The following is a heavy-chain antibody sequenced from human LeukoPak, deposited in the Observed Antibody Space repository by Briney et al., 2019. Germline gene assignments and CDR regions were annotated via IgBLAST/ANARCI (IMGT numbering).Heavy chain of an antibody. CDR1: GFTFSSYA. J-gene: IGHJ4*02. CDR2: ISGSGGST. CDR3: ARSSGYIFDY. Sequence: GGSLRLSCAASGFTFSSYAMSWVRQAPGKGREWVSAISGSGGSTYYADSVKGRFTISRDNSKNTLYLQMNSLRAEDTAVYYCARSSGYIFDYWGQGTLVTVSS. D-gene: IGHD3-22*01. V-gene: IGHV3-23*01.